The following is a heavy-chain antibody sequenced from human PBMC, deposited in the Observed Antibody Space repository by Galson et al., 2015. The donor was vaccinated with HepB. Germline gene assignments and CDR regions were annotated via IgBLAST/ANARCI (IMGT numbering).Heavy chain of an antibody. CDR3: ARDRTYCSSTSCYFRYWFDP. CDR1: GYTFTGYY. J-gene: IGHJ5*02. Sequence: SVKVSCKASGYTFTGYYMHWVRQAPGQGLEWMGRINPNSGGTNYAQKFQGRVTMTRDTSISTAYMELSRLRSDDTAVYYCARDRTYCSSTSCYFRYWFDPWGQGTLVTVSS. V-gene: IGHV1-2*06. D-gene: IGHD2-2*01. CDR2: INPNSGGT.